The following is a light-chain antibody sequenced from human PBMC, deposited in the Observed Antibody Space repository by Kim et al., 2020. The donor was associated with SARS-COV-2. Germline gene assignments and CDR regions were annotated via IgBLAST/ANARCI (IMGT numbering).Light chain of an antibody. J-gene: IGKJ4*01. Sequence: ASVGDIVTISCQASQDIINSLNWYQQKPGKAPRLLISDAPNLETGVPSRFSATGSGTDFSFTISSLQPEDIATYYCQQYDNLPLTFGGGTKVDIK. CDR1: QDIINS. CDR3: QQYDNLPLT. CDR2: DAP. V-gene: IGKV1-33*01.